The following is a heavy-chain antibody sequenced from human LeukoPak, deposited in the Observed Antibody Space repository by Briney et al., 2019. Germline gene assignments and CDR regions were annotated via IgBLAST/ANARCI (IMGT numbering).Heavy chain of an antibody. V-gene: IGHV5-51*01. Sequence: GESLKISCKGSGYSFTNYWIVWVRQMPGKGLEWMGMIYPGDSDTRFSPSFQGQVTISADKSISTAYLQWISLKAPDTAMYYCARLQQYYYNSSGYWDYFDYWGQGTLVTVSS. CDR1: GYSFTNYW. J-gene: IGHJ4*02. CDR2: IYPGDSDT. D-gene: IGHD3-22*01. CDR3: ARLQQYYYNSSGYWDYFDY.